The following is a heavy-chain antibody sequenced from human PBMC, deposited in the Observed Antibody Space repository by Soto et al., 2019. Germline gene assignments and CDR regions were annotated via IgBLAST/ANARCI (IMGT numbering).Heavy chain of an antibody. Sequence: QVHLQESGPGLVKPSVALSLTCVVSGGSISGGNWWTWVRQPPGKGLEWIGEIFHSGITNYNPSLKRRLTISVDKATNQVSLDLTSVTAADTSVYYCARGYATRGYPEGLQPDWWGKGTLHTVAS. CDR1: GGSISGGNW. V-gene: IGHV4-4*02. D-gene: IGHD1-1*01. CDR3: ARGYATRGYPEGLQPDW. J-gene: IGHJ4*02. CDR2: IFHSGIT.